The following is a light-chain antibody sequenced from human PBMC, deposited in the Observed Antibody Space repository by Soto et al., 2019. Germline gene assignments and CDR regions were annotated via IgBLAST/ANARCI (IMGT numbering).Light chain of an antibody. Sequence: IWMTQSPSLLSASTGDRVPITCRASQSVRNWLAWYQQKPGRAPQLLIYDSSTLEPGVPSRFRGSGSGTEFTLTINGLQPDDFATYYCQQYDGYSPQTFGQGTKVDIK. CDR1: QSVRNW. CDR2: DSS. CDR3: QQYDGYSPQT. J-gene: IGKJ1*01. V-gene: IGKV1-5*01.